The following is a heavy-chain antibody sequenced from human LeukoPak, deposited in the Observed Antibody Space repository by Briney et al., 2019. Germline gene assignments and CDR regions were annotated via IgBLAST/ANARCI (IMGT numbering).Heavy chain of an antibody. CDR3: AKGPLIEVAGTTWDY. J-gene: IGHJ4*02. CDR1: GFTFNNYP. V-gene: IGHV3-23*01. CDR2: ISGSGVST. D-gene: IGHD6-19*01. Sequence: GGSLRLSCAGSGFTFNNYPISWVRQTPGKGLEWVSAISGSGVSTYYADSVKGRFTISRDNSKNTLHLQMNSLRAEDTAVYYCAKGPLIEVAGTTWDYWGQGTLVTVSS.